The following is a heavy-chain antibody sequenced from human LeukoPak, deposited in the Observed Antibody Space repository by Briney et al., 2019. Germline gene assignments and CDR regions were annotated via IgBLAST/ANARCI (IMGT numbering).Heavy chain of an antibody. Sequence: GGSLRLSCAVSGFTFSSYWMHWVRQAPGKGLVWVSRINNDGSTTAYAASVKGRFTISRGNTKNTLYLQMNSLRAEDTAVYYCARTHSSFDYWGQGTLVTVSS. CDR2: INNDGSTT. D-gene: IGHD6-19*01. CDR1: GFTFSSYW. V-gene: IGHV3-74*01. J-gene: IGHJ4*02. CDR3: ARTHSSFDY.